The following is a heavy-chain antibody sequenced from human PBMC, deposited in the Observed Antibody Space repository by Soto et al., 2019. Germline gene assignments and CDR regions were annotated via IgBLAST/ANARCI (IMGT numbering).Heavy chain of an antibody. D-gene: IGHD6-19*01. Sequence: VGSLRLSCAVSGFTFSNHWMHWVRQDPGKGLVWVSRINTDGSSIRYADSVKGRFTISRDNARNTFYLQMNSLRAEDTAVYYCARDVRGLAAVAGLYGMDVCGQGTTVTVSS. CDR1: GFTFSNHW. V-gene: IGHV3-74*01. J-gene: IGHJ6*02. CDR2: INTDGSSI. CDR3: ARDVRGLAAVAGLYGMDV.